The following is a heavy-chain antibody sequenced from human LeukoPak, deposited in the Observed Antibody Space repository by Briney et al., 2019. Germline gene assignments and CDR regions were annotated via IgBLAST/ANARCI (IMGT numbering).Heavy chain of an antibody. J-gene: IGHJ4*02. D-gene: IGHD6-13*01. Sequence: SETLSLTCTVSGGSISSSSYYWGWIRQPPGKGLEWIGSIYYSGSTYYNPSLKSRVTISVDTSKNQFSLKLSSVTAADTAVYYCARQRAAAGRAFDYWGQGTLVTVSS. CDR2: IYYSGST. V-gene: IGHV4-39*01. CDR3: ARQRAAAGRAFDY. CDR1: GGSISSSSYY.